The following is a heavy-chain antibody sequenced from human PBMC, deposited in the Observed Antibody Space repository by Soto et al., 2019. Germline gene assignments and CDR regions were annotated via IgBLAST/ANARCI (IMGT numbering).Heavy chain of an antibody. CDR2: IWYDGRDK. J-gene: IGHJ4*02. Sequence: QVQLVESGGGVVQPGRSLRLSCAASGFSFSSYGMHWVRQAPGKGLEWVAVIWYDGRDKYYVDSVKGRFTISRDNSKNTLYLQMNSLRAEDTAVYYCARDLSGYKVYFDYWGQGTLVTVSS. CDR3: ARDLSGYKVYFDY. D-gene: IGHD3-22*01. V-gene: IGHV3-33*01. CDR1: GFSFSSYG.